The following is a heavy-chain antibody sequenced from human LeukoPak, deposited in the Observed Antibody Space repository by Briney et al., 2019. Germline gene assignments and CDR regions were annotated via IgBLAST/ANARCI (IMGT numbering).Heavy chain of an antibody. Sequence: GESLKISCKGSGYSFTSYWIGWVRPMPGKGLEWMGRIDPSDSYTNYSPSFQGHVTISADKSISTAYLQWSSLKASDTAMYYCARHPLGGDTAMVIDYWGQGTLVTVSS. CDR2: IDPSDSYT. D-gene: IGHD5-18*01. J-gene: IGHJ4*02. V-gene: IGHV5-10-1*01. CDR1: GYSFTSYW. CDR3: ARHPLGGDTAMVIDY.